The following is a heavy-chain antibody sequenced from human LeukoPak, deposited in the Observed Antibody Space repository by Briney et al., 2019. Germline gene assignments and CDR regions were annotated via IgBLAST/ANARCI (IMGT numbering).Heavy chain of an antibody. V-gene: IGHV3-66*01. J-gene: IGHJ3*02. CDR2: IYTGDNT. D-gene: IGHD5-18*01. CDR3: AKDRRIQLWLGAFDT. CDR1: GFTVSSNY. Sequence: PGGSLRLSCAASGFTVSSNYMGWVRQAPGKGLEWVSIIYTGDNTFYADSVKGRFTISRDNAKNTLYLQMNSLRAEDTAVYYCAKDRRIQLWLGAFDTWGQGTMVTVSS.